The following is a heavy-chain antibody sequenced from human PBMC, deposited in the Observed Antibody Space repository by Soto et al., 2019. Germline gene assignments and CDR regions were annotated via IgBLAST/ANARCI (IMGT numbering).Heavy chain of an antibody. CDR1: GFTFSSYG. CDR3: AKDFKSLLWFGDGDWFGP. CDR2: ISYDGSNK. Sequence: QVQLVESGGGVVQPGRSLRLSCAASGFTFSSYGMHWVRQAPGKGLEWVAVISYDGSNKYYADSVKGRFTISRDNSKNTLYLQMNSLRAEDTAVYYCAKDFKSLLWFGDGDWFGPWGQGTLVTVSS. V-gene: IGHV3-30*18. J-gene: IGHJ5*02. D-gene: IGHD3-10*01.